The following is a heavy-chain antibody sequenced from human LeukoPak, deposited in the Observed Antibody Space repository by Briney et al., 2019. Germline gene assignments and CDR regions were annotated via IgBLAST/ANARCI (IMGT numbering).Heavy chain of an antibody. CDR2: IYPGDSDT. CDR1: GYSFTSYW. Sequence: GESLKISCKGSGYSFTSYWIGWVRQMPGKGLEWMGIIYPGDSDTRYSPSFQGQVTISADKSISTAYLQWSSLKASDTAMYYCAGGRWLRDYAGDTHPYYFDYWGQGTLVTVSS. V-gene: IGHV5-51*01. D-gene: IGHD5-24*01. J-gene: IGHJ4*02. CDR3: AGGRWLRDYAGDTHPYYFDY.